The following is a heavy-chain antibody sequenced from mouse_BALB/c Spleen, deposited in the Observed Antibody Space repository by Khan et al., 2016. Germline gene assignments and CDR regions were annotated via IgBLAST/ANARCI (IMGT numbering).Heavy chain of an antibody. CDR3: ARAGYYDSALDGYFEV. CDR2: IRDGGSYT. V-gene: IGHV5-4*02. Sequence: EVELVESGGGLVKPGGSLKLSCAASGFTFSDFYMYWVRQTPEKRLEWVATIRDGGSYTYYPDSMTGRFTISSNNAKKNLYLQMSGLQSEDTAMYYCARAGYYDSALDGYFEVWGEGSTVTVSS. J-gene: IGHJ1*01. CDR1: GFTFSDFY. D-gene: IGHD2-4*01.